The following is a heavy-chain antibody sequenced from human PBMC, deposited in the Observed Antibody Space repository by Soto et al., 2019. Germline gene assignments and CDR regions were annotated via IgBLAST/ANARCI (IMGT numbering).Heavy chain of an antibody. D-gene: IGHD2-2*01. CDR1: GGTFYNYS. V-gene: IGHV1-69*13. Sequence: ASVKVSCKASGGTFYNYSISWVRQAPGQGLEWMGGIIPIFGTANYAQKFQGRVTITADESTSTAYMEMSSLRSDDTAVYYCARSAQDIILVPTAIGSLDYWGQGTLLTVSS. CDR3: ARSAQDIILVPTAIGSLDY. J-gene: IGHJ4*02. CDR2: IIPIFGTA.